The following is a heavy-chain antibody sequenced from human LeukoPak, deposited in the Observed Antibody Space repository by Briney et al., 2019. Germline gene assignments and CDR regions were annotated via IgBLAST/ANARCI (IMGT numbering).Heavy chain of an antibody. V-gene: IGHV1-3*01. J-gene: IGHJ3*02. CDR1: GYTFTSYA. D-gene: IGHD3-10*01. CDR2: INAGNGNT. CDR3: ASSWFGEVGAFDI. Sequence: RASVKVSCKASGYTFTSYAMHWVRQAPGQRLEWMGWINAGNGNTKYSQKFQGRVTITRDTSASTAYMELSSLRSEDTAVYYCASSWFGEVGAFDIWGQGTMVTVSS.